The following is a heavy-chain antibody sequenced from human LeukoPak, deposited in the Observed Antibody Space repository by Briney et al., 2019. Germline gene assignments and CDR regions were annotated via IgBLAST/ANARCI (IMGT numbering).Heavy chain of an antibody. D-gene: IGHD3-9*01. CDR1: GLTFSSFS. Sequence: PGGSLRLSCAASGLTFSSFSMNWVRQAPGKGLEWVSSISSSSSYIYYADLVKGRFTISRDNAKNSLYLQMNSLRAKDTAVYYCARGADILTGYVTFDYWGQGSLVTVSS. J-gene: IGHJ4*02. CDR3: ARGADILTGYVTFDY. CDR2: ISSSSSYI. V-gene: IGHV3-21*01.